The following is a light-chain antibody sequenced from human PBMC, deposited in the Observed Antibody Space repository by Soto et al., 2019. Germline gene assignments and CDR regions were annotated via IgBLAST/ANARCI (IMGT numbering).Light chain of an antibody. Sequence: SYELTQPPSVSVSPGQTASITCSGDKLGDKYASWYQVKPGQSPVLVIYQDNKRPSGIPERFSGSNSGTTATLTISGTQAMDEADYYCQAWDTSAVIFGGGTKVTVL. CDR2: QDN. CDR3: QAWDTSAVI. V-gene: IGLV3-1*01. CDR1: KLGDKY. J-gene: IGLJ2*01.